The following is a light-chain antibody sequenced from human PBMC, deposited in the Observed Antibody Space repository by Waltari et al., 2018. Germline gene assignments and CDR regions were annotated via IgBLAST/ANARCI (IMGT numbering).Light chain of an antibody. V-gene: IGKV3-11*01. Sequence: EIVLTQSPATLSLSPGERATLSCRASQSVSSYLAWYQPKPGQAPRLLIYDASNRATGIPARFSGSGSGTDFTLTISSLEPEDFAVYYCQQRSNWPLTFGGGTKVEIK. CDR3: QQRSNWPLT. CDR2: DAS. J-gene: IGKJ4*01. CDR1: QSVSSY.